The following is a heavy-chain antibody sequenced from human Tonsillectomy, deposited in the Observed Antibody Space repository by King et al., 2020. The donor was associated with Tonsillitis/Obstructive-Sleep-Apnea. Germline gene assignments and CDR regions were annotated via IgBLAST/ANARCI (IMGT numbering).Heavy chain of an antibody. CDR3: ARDPFLGSGSQGPFDY. Sequence: VQLVESGGGVVQPGRSLRLSCAASGFTFSSFAMHWVRQAPGKGLEWVAVISYDGSNKYYADSVKGRFTISRDNSKNTLYLQMNSLRAEDTAVYDCARDPFLGSGSQGPFDYWGQGTLVTVSS. D-gene: IGHD3-10*01. CDR2: ISYDGSNK. J-gene: IGHJ4*02. V-gene: IGHV3-30*04. CDR1: GFTFSSFA.